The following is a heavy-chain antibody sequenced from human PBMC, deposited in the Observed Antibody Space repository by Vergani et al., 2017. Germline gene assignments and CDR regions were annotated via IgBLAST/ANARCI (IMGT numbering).Heavy chain of an antibody. CDR3: ARGRRGTVTTGRWSLVDY. D-gene: IGHD4-17*01. Sequence: EVQLLESGGGLVQPGGSLRLSCAASGFTFSSYAMSWVRQAPGKGLEWVSAISGSGGSTNYADSVKGRFTISRDNSKNTLYLQMNSLRSEDTAVYYCARGRRGTVTTGRWSLVDYWGQGTLVTVSS. J-gene: IGHJ4*02. CDR1: GFTFSSYA. CDR2: ISGSGGST. V-gene: IGHV3-23*01.